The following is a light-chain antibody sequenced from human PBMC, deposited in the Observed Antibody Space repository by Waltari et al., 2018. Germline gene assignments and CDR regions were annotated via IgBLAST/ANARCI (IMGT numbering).Light chain of an antibody. CDR3: MQGTHWPRT. CDR1: QSLLYSDGYTY. Sequence: DVVMTQSPLSLPVTLGQPASISCRSSQSLLYSDGYTYLNWFQQRPGQSPRRLINKVSYRDPEVPDRFSGSGSGADFTLKISRVEAEDVGVYYCMQGTHWPRTFGQGTKVEIK. V-gene: IGKV2-30*01. J-gene: IGKJ1*01. CDR2: KVS.